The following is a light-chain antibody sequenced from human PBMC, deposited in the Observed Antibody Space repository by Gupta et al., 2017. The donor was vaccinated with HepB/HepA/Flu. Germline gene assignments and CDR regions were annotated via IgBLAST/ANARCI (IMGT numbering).Light chain of an antibody. J-gene: IGLJ2*01. Sequence: SSELTHDPAVSVAFGQTVRITCHGDSLRSYYASWYQQKPRQAPVLSIDGKNNQPSGIPNRFSGSSSGNTASLTITGAQAEEEADDYCNSRNSSGNPVVFGGGTKLTIL. V-gene: IGLV3-19*01. CDR2: GKN. CDR3: NSRNSSGNPVV. CDR1: SLRSYY.